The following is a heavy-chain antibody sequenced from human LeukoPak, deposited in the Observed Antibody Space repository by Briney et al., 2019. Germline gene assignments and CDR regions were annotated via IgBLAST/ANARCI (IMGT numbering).Heavy chain of an antibody. CDR3: AVRRGVATAIPIYFDY. V-gene: IGHV3-23*01. Sequence: GGSLRLSCAASGFAFSSYAMTWVRPAPGKGLEWVSVISGSGGNTYYTDSVKGRFTISRDNSKNTLYLQMNSLRAEDTAVYYCAVRRGVATAIPIYFDYWGQGALVTVSS. J-gene: IGHJ4*02. D-gene: IGHD2-21*02. CDR1: GFAFSSYA. CDR2: ISGSGGNT.